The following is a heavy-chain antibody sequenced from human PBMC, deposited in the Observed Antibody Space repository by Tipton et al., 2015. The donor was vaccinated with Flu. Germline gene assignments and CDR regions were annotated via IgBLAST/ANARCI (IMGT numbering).Heavy chain of an antibody. CDR3: AKEGYNNGGYHPPWDY. CDR2: VSGGGGIR. V-gene: IGHV3-23*01. CDR1: GFTFSRYA. J-gene: IGHJ4*02. D-gene: IGHD3-22*01. Sequence: SLRLSCAASGFTFSRYAMSWVRQAPGKGLEWVSGVSGGGGIRYLADSVKGRFTISRDNIKNTLYLQMNSLRAEDTAVYYCAKEGYNNGGYHPPWDYWGQGTLVTVSS.